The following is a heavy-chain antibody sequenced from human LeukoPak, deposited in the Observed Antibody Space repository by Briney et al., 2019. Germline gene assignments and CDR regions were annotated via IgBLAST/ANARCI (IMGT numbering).Heavy chain of an antibody. CDR1: GGSISSGGYY. Sequence: KPSQSLSLTCTVSGGSISSGGYYWSWISQHPGKGLEWIGYIYYSGSTYYNPSLKSRVTISVDTSKNQFSLKLSSVTAADTAVYYCARSGSSYYFDYWGQGTLVTVSS. CDR2: IYYSGST. D-gene: IGHD1-26*01. V-gene: IGHV4-31*03. CDR3: ARSGSSYYFDY. J-gene: IGHJ4*02.